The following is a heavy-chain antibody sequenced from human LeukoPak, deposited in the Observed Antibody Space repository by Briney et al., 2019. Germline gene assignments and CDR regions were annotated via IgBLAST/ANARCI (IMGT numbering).Heavy chain of an antibody. J-gene: IGHJ4*02. D-gene: IGHD5-12*01. V-gene: IGHV3-7*01. CDR2: IKQDGSEK. Sequence: GGSLRLSCAASGFTFSSYWMSWVRQAPGKGLEWVANIKQDGSEKYYVDSVKGRFTTSRDNAKNSLYLQVNSLRAEDTAVYYCARDLYSGYGGDYFDYWGQGTLVTVSS. CDR1: GFTFSSYW. CDR3: ARDLYSGYGGDYFDY.